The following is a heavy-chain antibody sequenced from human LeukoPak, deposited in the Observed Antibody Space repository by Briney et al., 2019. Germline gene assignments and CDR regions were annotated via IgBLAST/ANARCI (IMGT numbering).Heavy chain of an antibody. D-gene: IGHD3-22*01. CDR3: VKLPYSDTSAYYVDS. CDR2: ISSNGGST. J-gene: IGHJ5*01. V-gene: IGHV3-64D*06. CDR1: GFTFSTSA. Sequence: GSLRLSCSASGFTFSTSAIHWVRQAPGKELEYVSAISSNGGSTYYAGSVNGRFTISRDNSKNTLSLQMSSLRPEDTAVYYCVKLPYSDTSAYYVDSWGQGTLVTVSS.